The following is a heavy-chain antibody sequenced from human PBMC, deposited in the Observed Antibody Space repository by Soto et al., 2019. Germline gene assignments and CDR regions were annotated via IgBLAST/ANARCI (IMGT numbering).Heavy chain of an antibody. Sequence: QVQLVESGGGVVQPGRSLRLSCAASGFTFSSYGMHWVRQAPGKGLEWVAVISYDGSNKYYADSVKGRFIISRDNSKNTLYLQMNSLRAEDTAVYYCAKDFDLVADPIWGWGQGTTVTVSS. CDR3: AKDFDLVADPIWG. CDR1: GFTFSSYG. D-gene: IGHD3-16*01. V-gene: IGHV3-30*18. CDR2: ISYDGSNK. J-gene: IGHJ6*02.